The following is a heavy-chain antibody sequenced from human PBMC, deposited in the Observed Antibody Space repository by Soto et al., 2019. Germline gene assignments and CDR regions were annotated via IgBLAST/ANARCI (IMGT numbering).Heavy chain of an antibody. CDR1: GGSVSSGSYY. Sequence: QVQLQESGPGLVKPSETLSLTCTVSGGSVSSGSYYWSWLRQPPGKGLEWIGFIYYTGSTNYNPALKSRVTISVDTSKNQFSLKLSSVTAADTAVYYCASALYCSGGSCSFDPWGQGTLVTVSS. V-gene: IGHV4-61*01. J-gene: IGHJ5*02. CDR2: IYYTGST. CDR3: ASALYCSGGSCSFDP. D-gene: IGHD2-15*01.